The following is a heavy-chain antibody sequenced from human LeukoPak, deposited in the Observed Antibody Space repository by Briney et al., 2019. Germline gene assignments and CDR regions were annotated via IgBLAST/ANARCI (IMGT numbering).Heavy chain of an antibody. Sequence: ASVKVSCKASGGTFSSYAISWVRQAAGQGLEWMGWMNPNNGKTGYAQNFQGRVTMTRNTSISTAYMELSSLRSEDTAVYYCARVWRGSYSDWGQGTLVAVSS. CDR3: ARVWRGSYSD. J-gene: IGHJ4*02. D-gene: IGHD1-26*01. CDR2: MNPNNGKT. V-gene: IGHV1-8*02. CDR1: GGTFSSYA.